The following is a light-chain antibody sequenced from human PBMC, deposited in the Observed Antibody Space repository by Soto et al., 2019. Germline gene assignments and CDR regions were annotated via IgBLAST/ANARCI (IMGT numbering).Light chain of an antibody. CDR2: SGS. CDR1: QDISKS. Sequence: IQLTQSHSSVSSSVRARSTFTCEPSQDISKSLNWYQRKPGTAPKLLIYSGSTLETWVPSRFSGSGSGTQFTFTIIGLQPADIATYYCQQTVNLASTFGQGTKVDIK. V-gene: IGKV1-33*01. J-gene: IGKJ2*01. CDR3: QQTVNLAST.